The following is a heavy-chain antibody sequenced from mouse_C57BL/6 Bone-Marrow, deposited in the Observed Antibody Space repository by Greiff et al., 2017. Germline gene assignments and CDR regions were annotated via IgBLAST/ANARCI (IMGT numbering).Heavy chain of an antibody. J-gene: IGHJ2*01. V-gene: IGHV1-19*01. CDR3: ARSVLLRYLNY. CDR2: INPYNGGT. CDR1: GYTFTDYY. D-gene: IGHD1-1*01. Sequence: VQLQQSGPVLVKPGASVKMSCKASGYTFTDYYMNWVKQSHGKSLEWIGVINPYNGGTSYNQKFKGKATLTVDKSSRTAYMVLDSLTSEDSAVYYCARSVLLRYLNYGGQGTTLTVSS.